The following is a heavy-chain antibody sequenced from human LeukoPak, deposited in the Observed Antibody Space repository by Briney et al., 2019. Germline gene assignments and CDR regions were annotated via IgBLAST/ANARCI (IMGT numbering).Heavy chain of an antibody. D-gene: IGHD1-1*01. CDR2: ISYDGSNK. J-gene: IGHJ3*02. CDR1: GFTFSSYG. CDR3: AKDLEGRDAFDI. Sequence: GGSLRLSCAASGFTFSSYGMHWVRQAPGKGLEWVAVISYDGSNKYYADSVKGRFTISRDNSKNTLYLQMNSLRAEDTAVYYCAKDLEGRDAFDIWRQGTMVTVSS. V-gene: IGHV3-30*18.